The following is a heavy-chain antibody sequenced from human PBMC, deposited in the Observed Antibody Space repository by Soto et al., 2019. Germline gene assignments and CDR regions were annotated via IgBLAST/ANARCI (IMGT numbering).Heavy chain of an antibody. CDR2: ISGNGYST. CDR1: GFTFDDYA. Sequence: GVLRLSCEASGFTFDDYAMTWVRQSPGKGLEWVSSISGNGYSTYYADSVKGRFTISRDKSKNTVSLQMDSLRAEDTAVYYCAKDRKQLWSDFDYWGQGTLVTVSS. D-gene: IGHD1-1*01. J-gene: IGHJ4*02. CDR3: AKDRKQLWSDFDY. V-gene: IGHV3-23*01.